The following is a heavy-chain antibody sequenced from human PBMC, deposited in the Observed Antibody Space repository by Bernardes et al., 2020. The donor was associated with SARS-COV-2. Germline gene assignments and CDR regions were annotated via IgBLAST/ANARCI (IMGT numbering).Heavy chain of an antibody. CDR3: ARGTLTSRATYYFDD. V-gene: IGHV4-30-2*01. Sequence: SETLCLTCAVFGGSISSGDYSWSWIRQPPGKGLEWIGYIYQSGTTYYNPSLKSRVTISLDTSKTHFSLNLSSVTAADTAMYYFARGTLTSRATYYFDDWGQGTLVTVSS. CDR2: IYQSGTT. CDR1: GGSISSGDYS. J-gene: IGHJ4*02.